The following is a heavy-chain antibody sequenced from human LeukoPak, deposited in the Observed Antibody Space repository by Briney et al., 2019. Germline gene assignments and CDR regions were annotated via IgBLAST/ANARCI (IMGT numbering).Heavy chain of an antibody. V-gene: IGHV1-69*13. J-gene: IGHJ3*02. CDR2: IIPIFGTA. Sequence: GASVKVSCKASGGTFSSCAISWVRQAPGQGLEWMGGIIPIFGTANYAQKFQGRVTITADESTSTAYMELSSLRSEDTAVYYCARGRMATEDAFDIWGQGTMVTVSS. D-gene: IGHD2-8*01. CDR3: ARGRMATEDAFDI. CDR1: GGTFSSCA.